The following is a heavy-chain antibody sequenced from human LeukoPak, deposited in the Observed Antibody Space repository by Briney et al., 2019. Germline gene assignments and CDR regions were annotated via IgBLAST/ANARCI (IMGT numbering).Heavy chain of an antibody. CDR1: GGSITYHY. Sequence: SETLSLTCTVSGGSITYHYWSWVRQPPGKGLEWIGYIFSSGNTDYNPSLKSRVTISVDTSKNQFSLKLRSVTAADTAFYYCARHGNEYDSLFDYWGQGTLVTVSS. D-gene: IGHD1-1*01. J-gene: IGHJ4*02. CDR2: IFSSGNT. V-gene: IGHV4-59*08. CDR3: ARHGNEYDSLFDY.